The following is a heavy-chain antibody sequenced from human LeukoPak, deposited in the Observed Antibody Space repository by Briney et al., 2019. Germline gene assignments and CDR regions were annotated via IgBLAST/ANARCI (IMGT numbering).Heavy chain of an antibody. J-gene: IGHJ4*02. CDR3: ARGYSGTYFDY. CDR1: GGSISNSSSY. V-gene: IGHV4-39*07. D-gene: IGHD5-12*01. Sequence: PSETLSLTCTVSGGSISNSSSYWGWIRQPPGKGLEWIGTIYYSGSTYYNPSLKSRVTISVDTSKNQFSLKLSSVTAADTAVYYCARGYSGTYFDYWGQGTLVTVSS. CDR2: IYYSGST.